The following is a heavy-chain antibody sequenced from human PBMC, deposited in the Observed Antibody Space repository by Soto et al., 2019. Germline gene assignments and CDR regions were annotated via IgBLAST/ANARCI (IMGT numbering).Heavy chain of an antibody. J-gene: IGHJ6*02. V-gene: IGHV4-34*01. CDR2: INHSGST. CDR3: ARGGLHTVTKQRASYYYYGMDV. CDR1: GGSFSGYY. Sequence: SETLSLTCAVYGGSFSGYYWSWIRQPPGKGLEWIGEINHSGSTNYNPSLKSRVTISVDTSKNQFSLKLSSVTAADTAVYYCARGGLHTVTKQRASYYYYGMDVWGQGTTVTVS. D-gene: IGHD4-17*01.